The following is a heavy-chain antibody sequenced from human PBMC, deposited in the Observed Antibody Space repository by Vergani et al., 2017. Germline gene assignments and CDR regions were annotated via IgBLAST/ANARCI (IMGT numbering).Heavy chain of an antibody. D-gene: IGHD2-2*01. J-gene: IGHJ5*02. Sequence: EVQLVESGGGLVQPGGSLRLSCAASGFTVSSNYMSWVRQAPGKGLEWVSAISGSGGSTYYADSVKGRFTISRDNSKNTLYLQMNSLRAEDTAVYYCAKIREYQLLFHNWFDPWGQGTLVTVSS. CDR2: ISGSGGST. V-gene: IGHV3-23*04. CDR1: GFTVSSNY. CDR3: AKIREYQLLFHNWFDP.